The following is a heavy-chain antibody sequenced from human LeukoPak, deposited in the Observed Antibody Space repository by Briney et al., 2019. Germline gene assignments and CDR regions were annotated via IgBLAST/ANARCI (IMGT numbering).Heavy chain of an antibody. D-gene: IGHD3-10*01. Sequence: PSETLSLTCTVSGGSISRSSYHWGGIRQPPGKAREGIGSIFYSGSTYYNPSLKSRVTISVDTAKNQFSLKLSSVTATGTAVYYCARHEVHGSGRLSYAFDIWGQGTMVTVSS. CDR1: GGSISRSSYH. J-gene: IGHJ3*02. CDR2: IFYSGST. CDR3: ARHEVHGSGRLSYAFDI. V-gene: IGHV4-39*01.